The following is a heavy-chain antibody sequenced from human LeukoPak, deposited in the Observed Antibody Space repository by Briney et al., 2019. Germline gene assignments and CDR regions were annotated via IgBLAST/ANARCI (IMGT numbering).Heavy chain of an antibody. J-gene: IGHJ6*02. Sequence: GGSLRLSCAASAFTFRTYAMIWVRQAPGKGLEWVSTVSGSGGSTYYADSVKGRFTISRDNSNNTLYLQMNSLRAEDTAVYYCTTAEQWLVHYYYYGMDVWGQGTTVTVSS. CDR2: VSGSGGST. CDR3: TTAEQWLVHYYYYGMDV. CDR1: AFTFRTYA. V-gene: IGHV3-23*01. D-gene: IGHD6-19*01.